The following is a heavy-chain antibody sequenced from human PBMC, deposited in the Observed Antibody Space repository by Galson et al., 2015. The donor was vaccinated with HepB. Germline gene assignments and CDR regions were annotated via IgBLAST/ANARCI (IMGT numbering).Heavy chain of an antibody. CDR2: VNPNSGDT. CDR1: GYTFTSYD. V-gene: IGHV1-8*01. Sequence: SVKVSCKASGYTFTSYDIKWVRQASGHGLEWMGWVNPNSGDTGYAQKFQGRVTMTRSTSINTAYMELSSLRSEDTAVYYCARVPISNWGDGFDIWGQGTMVTVSA. J-gene: IGHJ3*02. CDR3: ARVPISNWGDGFDI. D-gene: IGHD7-27*01.